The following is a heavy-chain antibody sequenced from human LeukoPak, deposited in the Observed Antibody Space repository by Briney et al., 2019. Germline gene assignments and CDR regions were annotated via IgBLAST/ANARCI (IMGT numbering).Heavy chain of an antibody. J-gene: IGHJ6*03. CDR1: NGSLGGDY. V-gene: IGHV4-34*01. CDR3: ARGWVYYYYYMDV. D-gene: IGHD3-16*01. Sequence: SETLSLTCAVYNGSLGGDYWSWIRQPPGKGLEWIGEINHSGYTNYNPSLKSRVTISVDTSKNQFSLKLSSVTAADTAVYYCARGWVYYYYYMDVWGKGNTVTVSS. CDR2: INHSGYT.